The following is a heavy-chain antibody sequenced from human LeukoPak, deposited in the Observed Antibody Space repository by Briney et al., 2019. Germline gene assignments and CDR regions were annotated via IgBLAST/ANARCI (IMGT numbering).Heavy chain of an antibody. CDR2: IYHSGST. CDR3: ASQPYSGSALYYYYGMDV. Sequence: SETLSLTCAVSGYSISSGYYWGWIRQPPGKGLQWIGSIYHSGSTYCNPSLKSRVTISVDTSKNQFSLKLSSVTAADTAVYYCASQPYSGSALYYYYGMDVWGQGTTVTVSS. J-gene: IGHJ6*02. V-gene: IGHV4-38-2*01. D-gene: IGHD2-15*01. CDR1: GYSISSGYY.